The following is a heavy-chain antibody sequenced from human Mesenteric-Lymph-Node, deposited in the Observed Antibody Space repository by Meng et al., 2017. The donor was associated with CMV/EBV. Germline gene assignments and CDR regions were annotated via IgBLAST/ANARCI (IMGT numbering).Heavy chain of an antibody. CDR2: ISTYNGRT. J-gene: IGHJ4*02. Sequence: ASVKVSCKASGYTFTSHGITWVRQAPGQGLEWMGWISTYNGRTNYAQTLQGRVTMTTETSTSTAYMELRSLRSDDTAVYYCARVGGNIAASPWVGSWYFDYWGQGTLVTVSS. CDR1: GYTFTSHG. D-gene: IGHD6-6*01. CDR3: ARVGGNIAASPWVGSWYFDY. V-gene: IGHV1-18*01.